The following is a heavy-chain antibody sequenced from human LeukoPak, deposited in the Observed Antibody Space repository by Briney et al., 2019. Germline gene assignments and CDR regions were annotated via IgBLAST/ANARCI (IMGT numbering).Heavy chain of an antibody. V-gene: IGHV3-21*01. D-gene: IGHD3-3*01. CDR2: ISSSSSYI. CDR3: ARDHPPLLCYDFWSGYYSYYGMDV. J-gene: IGHJ6*02. Sequence: GGSLRLSCAASGFTFSSYSMNWVRQAPGKGLEWVSSISSSSSYIYYADSVKGRFTISRDNAKNSLYLQMNSLRAEDTAVYYCARDHPPLLCYDFWSGYYSYYGMDVWGQGTTVTVSS. CDR1: GFTFSSYS.